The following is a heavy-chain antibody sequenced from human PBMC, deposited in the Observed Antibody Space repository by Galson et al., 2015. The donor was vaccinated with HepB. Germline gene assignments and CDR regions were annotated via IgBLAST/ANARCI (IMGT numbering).Heavy chain of an antibody. J-gene: IGHJ4*02. Sequence: SVKVSCKASGGTFSSYAISWVRQAPGQGLEWMGGIIPIFGTANYAQKFQGRVTITADESTSTAYMELSSLRSEDTAMYYCARVADYYDSSGYYFDYWGQGTLVTVSS. V-gene: IGHV1-69*13. CDR3: ARVADYYDSSGYYFDY. CDR1: GGTFSSYA. D-gene: IGHD3-22*01. CDR2: IIPIFGTA.